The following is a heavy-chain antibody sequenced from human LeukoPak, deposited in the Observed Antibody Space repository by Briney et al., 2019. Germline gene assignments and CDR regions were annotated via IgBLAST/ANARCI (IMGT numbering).Heavy chain of an antibody. CDR2: IWYDGSNK. Sequence: GGSLRLSCAASGFTFSSYGMHWVRQAPGKGLEGVAVIWYDGSNKYYADSVKGRFTISRDNSKNTLYLQMNSLRAEDTAVYYCAKPYYDSSGYYWPFGYWGQGTLVTVSS. CDR3: AKPYYDSSGYYWPFGY. J-gene: IGHJ4*02. D-gene: IGHD3-22*01. V-gene: IGHV3-33*06. CDR1: GFTFSSYG.